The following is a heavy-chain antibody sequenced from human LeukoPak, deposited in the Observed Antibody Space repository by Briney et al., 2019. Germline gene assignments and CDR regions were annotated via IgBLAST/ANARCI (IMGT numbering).Heavy chain of an antibody. V-gene: IGHV3-11*04. CDR1: GFTFTDYY. D-gene: IGHD3-3*01. CDR2: ISTRGTTI. CDR3: ATVKFLEWLPD. Sequence: GGSLRLSCTASGFTFTDYYMSWIRQAPGKGLEWISYISTRGTTIYYADSVKGRFTVSRDNANNSLFLQMNSLRAEDTAFYCCATVKFLEWLPDWGQGTLVTVSP. J-gene: IGHJ4*02.